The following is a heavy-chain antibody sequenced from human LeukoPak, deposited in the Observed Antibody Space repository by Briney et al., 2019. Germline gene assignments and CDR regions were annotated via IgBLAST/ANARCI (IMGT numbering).Heavy chain of an antibody. J-gene: IGHJ6*02. D-gene: IGHD3-10*01. CDR3: ARRPSGRYYYYGMEV. V-gene: IGHV1-69*13. Sequence: ASVKVSCKASGGTFSSYAISWVRQAPGQGLEWMGGIIPIFGTANYAQKVQGRVTITAHESTRTAYMELSRLRSEDTAVYYCARRPSGRYYYYGMEVWGQGTTVTVSS. CDR2: IIPIFGTA. CDR1: GGTFSSYA.